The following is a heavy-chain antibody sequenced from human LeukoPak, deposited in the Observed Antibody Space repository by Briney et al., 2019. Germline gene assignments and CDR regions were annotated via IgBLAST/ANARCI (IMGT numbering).Heavy chain of an antibody. CDR1: GFTFNNHA. CDR2: ISGSGGST. CDR3: AKDAAITIFGVVIISFDY. D-gene: IGHD3-3*01. Sequence: GGSLRLSCTASGFTFNNHAMNWVRQAPGKGLEWVSAISGSGGSTYYADSVKGRFTISRDNSKNTLYLQMNSLRAEDTAVYYCAKDAAITIFGVVIISFDYWGQGTLVTVSS. J-gene: IGHJ4*02. V-gene: IGHV3-23*01.